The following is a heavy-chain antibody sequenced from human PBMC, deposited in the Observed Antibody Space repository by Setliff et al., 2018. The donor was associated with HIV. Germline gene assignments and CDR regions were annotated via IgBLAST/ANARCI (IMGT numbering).Heavy chain of an antibody. CDR3: AKDGDYSNWDYDAFDI. CDR1: GLTLSGYS. D-gene: IGHD1-7*01. J-gene: IGHJ3*02. V-gene: IGHV3-21*06. Sequence: GGSLRLSCAASGLTLSGYSMNWVRQAPGKGLEWVSSITTSSSYMYYTDSVKGRFTISRDNAKNSLYLQMNSLRVEDTAVYYCAKDGDYSNWDYDAFDIWGQGTMVTVSS. CDR2: ITTSSSYM.